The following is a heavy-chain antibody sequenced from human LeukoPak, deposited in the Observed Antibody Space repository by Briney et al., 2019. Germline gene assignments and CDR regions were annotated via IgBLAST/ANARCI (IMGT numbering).Heavy chain of an antibody. CDR1: GFTFSSYA. V-gene: IGHV3-30-3*01. Sequence: GGSLRLSCAASGFTFSSYAMHWVRQAPGKGLEWVAVISYDGSNKYYADSVKGRFTISRDNSKNTLYLQMNSLRAEDTAVYYCARVSEAIDLDPWGQGTLVTVSS. CDR2: ISYDGSNK. D-gene: IGHD2-2*01. J-gene: IGHJ5*02. CDR3: ARVSEAIDLDP.